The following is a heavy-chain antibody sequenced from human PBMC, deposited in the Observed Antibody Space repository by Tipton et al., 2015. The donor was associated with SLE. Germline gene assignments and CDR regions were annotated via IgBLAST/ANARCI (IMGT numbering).Heavy chain of an antibody. D-gene: IGHD3-22*01. CDR2: IYYSGST. J-gene: IGHJ3*02. CDR3: ALGYYDSSGYSDAFDI. CDR1: GGSISSSSYY. V-gene: IGHV4-39*01. Sequence: TLSLTCTVSGGSISSSSYYWGWIRPPPGKGLEWIGSIYYSGSTYYNPSLKSRVTISVDTSKNQFSLKLSSVTAADTAVYYCALGYYDSSGYSDAFDIWGQGTMVTVSS.